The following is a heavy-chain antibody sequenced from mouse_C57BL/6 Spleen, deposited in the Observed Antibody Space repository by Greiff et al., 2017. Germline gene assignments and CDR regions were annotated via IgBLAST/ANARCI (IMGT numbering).Heavy chain of an antibody. V-gene: IGHV2-2*01. CDR3: ARDLRGAMDY. CDR1: GFSLTSYG. J-gene: IGHJ4*01. Sequence: VQLQQSGPGLVQPSQSLSITCTVSGFSLTSYGVHWVRQSPGKGLEWLGVIWSGGSKDYNAAFISRLSISKDNSKSQVFLKMNSLQADDTAIYYCARDLRGAMDYWGQGTSVTVSS. CDR2: IWSGGSK. D-gene: IGHD1-1*01.